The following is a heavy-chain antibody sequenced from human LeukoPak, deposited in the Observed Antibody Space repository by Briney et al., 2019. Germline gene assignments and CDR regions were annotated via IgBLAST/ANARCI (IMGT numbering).Heavy chain of an antibody. CDR1: GYTFTSYG. Sequence: ASVKVSCKASGYTFTSYGISWVRQAPGQGLEWMGWISAYNGNTNHAQKLQGRVTMTTDTSTSTAYMELRSLRSDDTAVYYCARRLGLRWEPDFDYWGQGTLVTVSS. D-gene: IGHD1-26*01. CDR3: ARRLGLRWEPDFDY. CDR2: ISAYNGNT. J-gene: IGHJ4*02. V-gene: IGHV1-18*01.